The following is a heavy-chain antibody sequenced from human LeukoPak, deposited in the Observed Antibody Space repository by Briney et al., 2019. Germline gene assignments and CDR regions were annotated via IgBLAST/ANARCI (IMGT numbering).Heavy chain of an antibody. CDR2: IYYSGST. J-gene: IGHJ5*02. Sequence: SETLSLTCTVSGGSISSHYWSWIRQPPGMGLEWIGYIYYSGSTNYNPSPKSRVTISVDTSKKQFSLKLSSVAAADTAVYYCARHFRPVQLRGLNWFDPWGQGTLVTVSS. CDR3: ARHFRPVQLRGLNWFDP. D-gene: IGHD4-17*01. CDR1: GGSISSHY. V-gene: IGHV4-59*08.